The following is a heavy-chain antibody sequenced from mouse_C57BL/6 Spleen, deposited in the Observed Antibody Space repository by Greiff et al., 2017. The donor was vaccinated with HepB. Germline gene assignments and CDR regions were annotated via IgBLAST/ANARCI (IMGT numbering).Heavy chain of an antibody. D-gene: IGHD1-1*01. V-gene: IGHV1-26*01. Sequence: EVQLQQSGPELVKPGASVKISCKASGYTFTDYYMNWVKQSHGKSLEWIGDINPNNGGTSYNQKFKGKATLTVDKSSSTDYMELRSLTSEDSAVYYCARPYGSSHWYFDVWGTGTTVTVSS. J-gene: IGHJ1*03. CDR2: INPNNGGT. CDR1: GYTFTDYY. CDR3: ARPYGSSHWYFDV.